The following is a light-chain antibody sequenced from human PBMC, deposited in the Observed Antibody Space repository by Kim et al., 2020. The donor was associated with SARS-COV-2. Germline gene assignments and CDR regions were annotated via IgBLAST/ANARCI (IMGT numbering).Light chain of an antibody. Sequence: PGERATLSCRASQSVSSNLAWYQQKPGQAPRLLIYGASTRATGIPARFSGSGSGTEFTLTISSLQSEDFAVYYCQQYNNWPPAYTFGQGTKVDIK. CDR2: GAS. J-gene: IGKJ2*01. V-gene: IGKV3-15*01. CDR1: QSVSSN. CDR3: QQYNNWPPAYT.